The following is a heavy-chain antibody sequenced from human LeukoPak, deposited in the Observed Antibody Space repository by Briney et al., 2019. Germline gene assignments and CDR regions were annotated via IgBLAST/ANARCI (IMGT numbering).Heavy chain of an antibody. Sequence: GGSLRLSCAASGFTVSSNYMSWVRQAPGKGLEWVSVIYSGGTTYYADSVKSRFTISRDNSKNTLYLQMNSLRAEDTAVYYCARSSGIYLLFDYWGQGTLVTVSS. CDR2: IYSGGTT. J-gene: IGHJ4*02. CDR1: GFTVSSNY. D-gene: IGHD1-26*01. V-gene: IGHV3-66*01. CDR3: ARSSGIYLLFDY.